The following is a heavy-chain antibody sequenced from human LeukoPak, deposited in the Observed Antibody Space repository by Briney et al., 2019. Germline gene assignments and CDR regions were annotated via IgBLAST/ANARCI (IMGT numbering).Heavy chain of an antibody. D-gene: IGHD6-25*01. CDR1: GGTFSSYA. CDR3: ARAAAGRGMRDKYYFDY. J-gene: IGHJ4*02. Sequence: GSSVKVSCKASGGTFSSYAISWVRQAPGQGLEWMGGIIPIFGTANYAQKFQGRVTITTDESTSTAYMELSSLRSEDTAVYYCARAAAGRGMRDKYYFDYWAREPWSPSPQ. CDR2: IIPIFGTA. V-gene: IGHV1-69*05.